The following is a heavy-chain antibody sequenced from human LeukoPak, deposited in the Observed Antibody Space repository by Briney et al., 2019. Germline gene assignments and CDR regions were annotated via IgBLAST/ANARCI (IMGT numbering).Heavy chain of an antibody. CDR2: FDPEDGET. J-gene: IGHJ4*02. V-gene: IGHV1-24*01. D-gene: IGHD3-22*01. Sequence: ASVKASCKVSGYTLTDLSMHWVRQAPGKGLEWMGGFDPEDGETIYAQNFQGRVTMTEDTSTDTAYMEVRSLRSEDTAVYYCATSSGYGFLFEYWGQGTLVTVSS. CDR3: ATSSGYGFLFEY. CDR1: GYTLTDLS.